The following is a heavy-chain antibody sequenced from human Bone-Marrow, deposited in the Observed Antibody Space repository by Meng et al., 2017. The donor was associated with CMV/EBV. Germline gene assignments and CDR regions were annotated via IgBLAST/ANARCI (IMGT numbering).Heavy chain of an antibody. V-gene: IGHV4-38-2*02. CDR3: ARILNDSSGYPDY. D-gene: IGHD3-22*01. CDR2: IYHSGST. J-gene: IGHJ4*02. CDR1: GYFISSGYY. Sequence: SETLSLTCTVSGYFISSGYYWGWIRQPPGKGLEWIGSIYHSGSTYYNPSLKSRVTISVDTSKNQFSLKLSSVTAADTAVYYCARILNDSSGYPDYWGQGTLVTVSS.